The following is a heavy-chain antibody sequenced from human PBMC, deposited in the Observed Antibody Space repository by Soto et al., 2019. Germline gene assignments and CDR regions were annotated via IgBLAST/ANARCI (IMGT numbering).Heavy chain of an antibody. Sequence: GGSLRLSCAASGYTFSSHGMHWVRQAPGKGLEWLSSITASGGFTKYADSVKGRFTTSRDNPKNTLYLQMNSLRVEDTAVYYCAKDPNGDYIGAFDMWGQGIMVTV. J-gene: IGHJ3*02. CDR1: GYTFSSHG. CDR2: ITASGGFT. CDR3: AKDPNGDYIGAFDM. D-gene: IGHD4-17*01. V-gene: IGHV3-23*01.